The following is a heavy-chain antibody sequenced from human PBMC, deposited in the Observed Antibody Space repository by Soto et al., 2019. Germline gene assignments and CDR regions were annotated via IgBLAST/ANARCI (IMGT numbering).Heavy chain of an antibody. CDR2: ISAYNGNT. CDR3: ARDGSGRYVYYYGMDV. J-gene: IGHJ6*02. CDR1: GYTFTSYG. V-gene: IGHV1-18*04. D-gene: IGHD6-19*01. Sequence: GASVKVSCKASGYTFTSYGISWVRQAPGQGLEWMGWISAYNGNTNYAQKLQGRVTMTTDTSTSTAYMELRSLRSDDTAVYYCARDGSGRYVYYYGMDVWGQGTTVTVSS.